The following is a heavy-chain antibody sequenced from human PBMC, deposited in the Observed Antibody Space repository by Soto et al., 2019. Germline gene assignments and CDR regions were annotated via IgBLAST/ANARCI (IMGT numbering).Heavy chain of an antibody. Sequence: EVQLVESGGGLVQPGGSLRLSCAASGFTFSNYWMHWVRQAPGKGLMWVSRINPDGSRTTYADSVKGRFAISRDNSKNTLYLQMIGLRADDTSVYYCATVKLGRYDWFDPWGQGTLVTVSS. V-gene: IGHV3-74*01. D-gene: IGHD3-16*01. CDR2: INPDGSRT. CDR1: GFTFSNYW. CDR3: ATVKLGRYDWFDP. J-gene: IGHJ5*02.